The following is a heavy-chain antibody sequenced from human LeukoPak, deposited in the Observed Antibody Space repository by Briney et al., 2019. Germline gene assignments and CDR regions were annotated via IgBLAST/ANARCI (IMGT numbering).Heavy chain of an antibody. J-gene: IGHJ4*02. V-gene: IGHV3-11*01. CDR1: GFTFSDYY. CDR3: ARRRVTVVRGVDITSYYFDY. CDR2: ISSSGSTI. Sequence: PGGSLRLSCAASGFTFSDYYMSWIRQAPGKGLEWVSYISSSGSTIYYADSVKGRFTISRDNAKNSLYLQMNSLGAEDTALYFCARRRVTVVRGVDITSYYFDYWGQGTLVTVSS. D-gene: IGHD3-10*01.